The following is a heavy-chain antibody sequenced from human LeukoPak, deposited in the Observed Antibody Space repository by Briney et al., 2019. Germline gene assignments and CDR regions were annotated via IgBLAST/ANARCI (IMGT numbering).Heavy chain of an antibody. J-gene: IGHJ5*02. CDR1: GFTFSSYA. D-gene: IGHD6-13*01. CDR3: ARVAAAAGTEYNWFDP. V-gene: IGHV3-30-3*01. Sequence: PGGSLRLSCAASGFTFSSYAMHWVRQAPGKGLEWVAVISYDGSNKYYADSVKGRFTISRDNSKNTLYLQMNSLRAEDTAVYYCARVAAAAGTEYNWFDPWGQGTLVTVSS. CDR2: ISYDGSNK.